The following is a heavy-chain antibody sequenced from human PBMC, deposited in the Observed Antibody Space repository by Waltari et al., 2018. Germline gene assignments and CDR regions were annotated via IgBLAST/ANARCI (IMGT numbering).Heavy chain of an antibody. CDR2: IYAGSGGT. V-gene: IGHV3-53*01. CDR3: ARAGLGSPLQWLQLLDS. CDR1: GFPINHNY. Sequence: EVQLVESGGGLIQPGGSLRLSCAASGFPINHNYMHWVRQAPGKGLEWVSVIYAGSGGTFYAESVKGRFTVSRDNSKNTLYLDLNSLTAEDTAVYYCARAGLGSPLQWLQLLDSWGRGTLVTVSS. J-gene: IGHJ4*02. D-gene: IGHD5-12*01.